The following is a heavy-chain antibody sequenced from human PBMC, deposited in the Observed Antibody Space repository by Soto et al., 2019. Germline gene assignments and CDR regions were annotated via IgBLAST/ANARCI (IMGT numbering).Heavy chain of an antibody. Sequence: GGSLRLSCAASGFTFSSYGMHWVRQAPGKGLEWVAVIWYDGSNKYYADSVKGRFTISRDNSKNTLYLQMNSLRAEDTAVYYCARVQGGLHNYNMDVWGKGTTVTVSS. D-gene: IGHD3-16*01. CDR1: GFTFSSYG. CDR2: IWYDGSNK. J-gene: IGHJ6*03. CDR3: ARVQGGLHNYNMDV. V-gene: IGHV3-33*01.